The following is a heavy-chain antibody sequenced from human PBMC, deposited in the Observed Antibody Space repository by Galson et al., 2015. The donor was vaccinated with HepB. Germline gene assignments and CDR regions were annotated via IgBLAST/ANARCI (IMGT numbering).Heavy chain of an antibody. Sequence: SLRLSCAASGFTFSNYAMNWVRQAPGKRLEWVSAITDSGGSTYYADSVKGRFTISRDNSKNTLYLQMNSLRAEDTALYYCAKDDWRAPFDYWGQGTLVTVSS. CDR2: ITDSGGST. J-gene: IGHJ4*02. CDR1: GFTFSNYA. V-gene: IGHV3-23*01. CDR3: AKDDWRAPFDY. D-gene: IGHD3-9*01.